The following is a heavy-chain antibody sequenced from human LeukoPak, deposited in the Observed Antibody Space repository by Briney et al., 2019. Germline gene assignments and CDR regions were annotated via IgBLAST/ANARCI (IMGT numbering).Heavy chain of an antibody. D-gene: IGHD3-9*01. CDR1: GFTFSSYW. J-gene: IGHJ4*02. CDR3: ARASRYFDWLTDY. CDR2: IKQDGSEK. V-gene: IGHV3-7*04. Sequence: GGSLRLSCAASGFTFSSYWMSWVRQAPGKGLEWVANIKQDGSEKYYVDSVKGRFTISRDNAKNSLYLQMNSLRAEDTAVYYCARASRYFDWLTDYWGQGTLVTVSS.